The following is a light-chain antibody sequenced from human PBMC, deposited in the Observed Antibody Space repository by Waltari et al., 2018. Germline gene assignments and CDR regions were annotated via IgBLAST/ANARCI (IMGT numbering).Light chain of an antibody. Sequence: DIVMTQSPDSLAVSLGERATINCTSSQSVFHSSDSKNYLTWYQQKPGQPPKLLIYWASTRQSEVPDRFSGSGSGTDFTLTISSMQAEDVALYYCQQHYSSPLTFGGGTKVEIQ. J-gene: IGKJ4*01. CDR3: QQHYSSPLT. CDR2: WAS. V-gene: IGKV4-1*01. CDR1: QSVFHSSDSKNY.